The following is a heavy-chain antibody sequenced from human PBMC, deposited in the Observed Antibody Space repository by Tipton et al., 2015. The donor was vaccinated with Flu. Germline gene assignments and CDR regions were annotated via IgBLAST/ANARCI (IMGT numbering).Heavy chain of an antibody. J-gene: IGHJ4*02. D-gene: IGHD3-10*01. V-gene: IGHV4-61*02. CDR3: ARDGRGWFGESPFDY. Sequence: TLSLTCTVSGGSISSGSYYWSWIRQPAGKGLEWIGRIYTSGSTNYNPALKSRVTMSVDTSKNQFSLKLSSVTAADTAVYYCARDGRGWFGESPFDYWGQGTLVTVSS. CDR1: GGSISSGSYY. CDR2: IYTSGST.